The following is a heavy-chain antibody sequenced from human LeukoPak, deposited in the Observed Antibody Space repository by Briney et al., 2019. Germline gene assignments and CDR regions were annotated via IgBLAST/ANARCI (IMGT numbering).Heavy chain of an antibody. Sequence: PGRCMRPSCAASGFTFSSYAMSWVRQAPGKGLEWVSASSGSGGRTYYADSVKGRFTISRDNSKNTLYLQMNSLRAEDTAVYYCAKDKAAAQYWGQGTLVTVSS. V-gene: IGHV3-23*01. CDR3: AKDKAAAQY. CDR2: SSGSGGRT. J-gene: IGHJ4*02. CDR1: GFTFSSYA. D-gene: IGHD6-13*01.